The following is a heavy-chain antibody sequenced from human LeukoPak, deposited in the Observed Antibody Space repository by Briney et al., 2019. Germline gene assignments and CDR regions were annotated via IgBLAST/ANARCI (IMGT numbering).Heavy chain of an antibody. CDR1: GYTFSGYY. Sequence: APVKVSCKASGYTFSGYYMHWVRQAPGQGLEWMGWINPKSGGTNEAQKFHDRVTMTRDTPIRTAYMEVSRLRSDDTAVYYCASLKNYYDSSGYLVTDAFDIWGQGTMVTVSS. D-gene: IGHD3-22*01. J-gene: IGHJ3*02. CDR2: INPKSGGT. CDR3: ASLKNYYDSSGYLVTDAFDI. V-gene: IGHV1-2*02.